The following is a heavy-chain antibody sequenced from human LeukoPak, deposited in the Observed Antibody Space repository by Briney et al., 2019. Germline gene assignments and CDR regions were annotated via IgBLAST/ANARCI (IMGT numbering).Heavy chain of an antibody. CDR3: ARFRMTTPKGGYYYYYYMDV. CDR2: INHSGST. J-gene: IGHJ6*03. D-gene: IGHD4-11*01. CDR1: GGSFSGYY. Sequence: SATLSLTCAVYGGSFSGYYWSWIRQPPGKGLEWIGEINHSGSTNYNPSLKSRVTISVDTSKNQFSLKLSSVTAADTAVYYCARFRMTTPKGGYYYYYYMDVWGKGTTVTVSS. V-gene: IGHV4-34*01.